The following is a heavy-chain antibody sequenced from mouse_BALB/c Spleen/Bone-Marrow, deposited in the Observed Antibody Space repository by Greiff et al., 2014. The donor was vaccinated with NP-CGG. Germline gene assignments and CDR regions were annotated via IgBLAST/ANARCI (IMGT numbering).Heavy chain of an antibody. V-gene: IGHV14-3*02. CDR2: IDPANGNT. CDR3: ARYYYGSSYFDY. D-gene: IGHD1-1*01. Sequence: SVKLSCTASGFNIKDTYMHWVKQRPEQGLEWIGRIDPANGNTKYDPKFQGKATITEDTSSNTAYLQRSSLTSEDTAVYYCARYYYGSSYFDYWGQGTTLTVSS. J-gene: IGHJ2*01. CDR1: GFNIKDTY.